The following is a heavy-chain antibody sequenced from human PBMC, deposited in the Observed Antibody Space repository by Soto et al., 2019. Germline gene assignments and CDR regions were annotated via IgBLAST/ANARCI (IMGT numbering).Heavy chain of an antibody. CDR2: ISGYNGDT. V-gene: IGHV1-18*01. CDR1: GYSFSTYG. D-gene: IGHD2-8*01. J-gene: IGHJ6*02. CDR3: AKNGHPPYYYYGMDV. Sequence: GASVKVSCKASGYSFSTYGISWVRQAPGQGLEWMGWISGYNGDTNYAQKFQGRVTVTIDTSTTTAYLELRRLTYDDTAVYFCAKNGHPPYYYYGMDVWGQGTTVTVS.